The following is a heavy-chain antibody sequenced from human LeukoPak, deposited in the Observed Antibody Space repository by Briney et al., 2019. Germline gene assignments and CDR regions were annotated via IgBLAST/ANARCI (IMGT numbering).Heavy chain of an antibody. CDR3: ARESYTFDY. CDR2: ISATGDST. V-gene: IGHV3-23*01. D-gene: IGHD3-10*01. CDR1: GFTFSSFA. J-gene: IGHJ4*02. Sequence: GGSLRLSCAASGFTFSSFAMSWVRQAPGKGLEWVSGISATGDSTYYADSVKGRFTISRDNSKNTLYLQMNSLRAEDTAVYYCARESYTFDYWGQGTLVTVSS.